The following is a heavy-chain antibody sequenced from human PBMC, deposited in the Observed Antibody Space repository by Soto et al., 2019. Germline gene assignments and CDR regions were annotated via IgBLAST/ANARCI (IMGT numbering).Heavy chain of an antibody. J-gene: IGHJ4*02. D-gene: IGHD6-19*01. CDR3: AKGEDPGIAVAGTEYGDY. V-gene: IGHV1-2*04. Sequence: ASVKVSCKASGYTFTGYYMHWVRQAPGQGPEWMGWINPNSGGTNYAQKFQGWVTMTRDTSISTAYMELSRLRSDDTAVYYCAKGEDPGIAVAGTEYGDYWGQGTLVTVSS. CDR2: INPNSGGT. CDR1: GYTFTGYY.